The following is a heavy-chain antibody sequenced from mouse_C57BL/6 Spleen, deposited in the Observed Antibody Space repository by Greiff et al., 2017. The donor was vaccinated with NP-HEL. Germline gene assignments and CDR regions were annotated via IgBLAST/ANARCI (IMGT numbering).Heavy chain of an antibody. J-gene: IGHJ4*01. D-gene: IGHD1-1*01. CDR1: GFTFSDYY. V-gene: IGHV5-16*01. CDR3: ARGEYYGSSLYAMDY. Sequence: EVQLVESEGGLVQPGSSMKLSCTASGFTFSDYYMAWVRQVPEKGLEWVANINYDGSSTYYLDSLKSRCIISRDNAKNILYLQMSSLKSEDTATDYCARGEYYGSSLYAMDYWGQGTSVTVS. CDR2: INYDGSST.